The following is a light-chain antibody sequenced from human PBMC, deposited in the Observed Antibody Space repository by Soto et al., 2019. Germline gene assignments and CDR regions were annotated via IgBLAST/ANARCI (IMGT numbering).Light chain of an antibody. J-gene: IGLJ3*02. CDR3: VLYMGSGVWV. V-gene: IGLV8-61*01. CDR1: SGSVSTSYY. CDR2: NTN. Sequence: QTVVTQAPSFSVSPGRTVTLTCGLTSGSVSTSYYPSWYQQTPGQAPRTLIYNTNTRSSGVPDRFSGSILGNKAALTITGAQADDESDYYCVLYMGSGVWVFGGGTKLTVL.